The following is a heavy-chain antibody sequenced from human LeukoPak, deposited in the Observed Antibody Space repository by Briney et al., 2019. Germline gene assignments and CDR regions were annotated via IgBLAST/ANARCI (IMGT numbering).Heavy chain of an antibody. CDR1: GFTFSNYA. CDR2: TTSSGGST. Sequence: GGSLRLSCTASGFTFSNYAMSWVRQAPGKGLEWVSATTSSGGSTYYADSVKGRFTISRDNSKNTLFLQMNSLRAEDTAVYYCAKGIAATGVGTFDYWGQGTLVTVSS. D-gene: IGHD6-13*01. V-gene: IGHV3-23*01. J-gene: IGHJ4*02. CDR3: AKGIAATGVGTFDY.